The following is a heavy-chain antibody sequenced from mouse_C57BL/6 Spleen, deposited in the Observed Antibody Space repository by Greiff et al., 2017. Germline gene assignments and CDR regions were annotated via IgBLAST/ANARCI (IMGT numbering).Heavy chain of an antibody. CDR1: GYTFTSYW. CDR3: ARGDYYGSSPDY. CDR2: IDPSDSET. D-gene: IGHD1-1*01. Sequence: QVQLQQPGAELVRPGSSVKLSCKASGYTFTSYWMHWVKQRPIQGLEWIGNIDPSDSETHYNQKFKDKATLTVDKSSITAYMQLSSLTSEDSAVYYCARGDYYGSSPDYWGQGTTLTVSS. V-gene: IGHV1-52*01. J-gene: IGHJ2*01.